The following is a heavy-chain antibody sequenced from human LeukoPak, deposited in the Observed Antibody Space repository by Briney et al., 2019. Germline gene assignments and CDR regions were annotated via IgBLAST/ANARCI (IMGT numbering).Heavy chain of an antibody. CDR3: ARGGPTMDRGVIGIAGDY. Sequence: ASVKVSCKASGYTFTSYAMNWVRQAPGQRLEWMGWINAGNGNTKYSQKFQGRVTITRDTSASTAYMELSSLRSEDTAAYYCARGGPTMDRGVIGIAGDYWGQGTLVTVSS. D-gene: IGHD3-10*01. J-gene: IGHJ4*02. CDR2: INAGNGNT. V-gene: IGHV1-3*01. CDR1: GYTFTSYA.